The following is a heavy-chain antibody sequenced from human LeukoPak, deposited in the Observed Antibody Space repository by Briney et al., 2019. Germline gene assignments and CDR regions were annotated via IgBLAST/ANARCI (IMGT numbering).Heavy chain of an antibody. CDR1: GGSISSSSYY. Sequence: SETLSLTCTVSGGSISSSSYYWGWIRQPPGKGLELIGSIYYSGSTYYNPSLKSRVTISVDTSKNQFSLKLSSVTAADTAVYYCARIAAAGTMRYFQHWGQGTLVTVSS. CDR3: ARIAAAGTMRYFQH. J-gene: IGHJ1*01. CDR2: IYYSGST. V-gene: IGHV4-39*01. D-gene: IGHD6-13*01.